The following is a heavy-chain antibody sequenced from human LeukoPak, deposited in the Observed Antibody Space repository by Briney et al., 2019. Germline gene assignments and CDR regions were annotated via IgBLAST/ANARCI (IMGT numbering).Heavy chain of an antibody. CDR2: ISSSSSYI. J-gene: IGHJ5*02. Sequence: GGSLRLSCAASGFTFSSYSMNWVRQAPGKGLEWVSSISSSSSYIYYADSVKGRFTISRDNAMNSLYLQMNSLRAEDTALYYCARGSSYNWFDPWGQGTPVTVSS. V-gene: IGHV3-21*01. CDR3: ARGSSYNWFDP. CDR1: GFTFSSYS. D-gene: IGHD3-10*01.